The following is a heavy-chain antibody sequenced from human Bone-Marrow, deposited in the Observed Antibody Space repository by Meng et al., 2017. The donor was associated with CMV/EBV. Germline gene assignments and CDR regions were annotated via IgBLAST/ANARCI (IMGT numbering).Heavy chain of an antibody. CDR3: TRVAQYYDILTGYPGGYGMDV. D-gene: IGHD3-9*01. V-gene: IGHV3-49*04. J-gene: IGHJ6*02. CDR1: GFTFGDYA. Sequence: GESLKISCTASGFTFGDYAMSWARQAPGKGLEWVGFIRSKAYGGTTEYAASVKGRFTISRDDSKSIAYLQMNSLKTEDTAVYYCTRVAQYYDILTGYPGGYGMDVWGQGTTVTVSS. CDR2: IRSKAYGGTT.